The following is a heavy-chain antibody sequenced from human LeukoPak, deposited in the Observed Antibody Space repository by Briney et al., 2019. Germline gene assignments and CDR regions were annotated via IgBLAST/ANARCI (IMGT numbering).Heavy chain of an antibody. CDR3: ARDLTYYDSSNPDY. V-gene: IGHV3-30-3*01. CDR1: GFTFSSYA. CDR2: ISYDGSNK. Sequence: GGSLRLSCAASGFTFSSYAMSWVRQAPGKGLEWVAVISYDGSNKYYADSVKGRFTISRDNSKNTLYLQMNSLRAEDTAVYYCARDLTYYDSSNPDYWGQGTLVTVSS. J-gene: IGHJ4*02. D-gene: IGHD3-22*01.